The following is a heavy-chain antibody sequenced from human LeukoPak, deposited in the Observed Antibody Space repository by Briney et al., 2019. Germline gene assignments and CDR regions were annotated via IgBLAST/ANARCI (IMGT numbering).Heavy chain of an antibody. J-gene: IGHJ4*02. D-gene: IGHD6-6*01. CDR1: GFTFSSYW. CDR3: ARGPNSNWSGLDF. CDR2: IASDGSST. V-gene: IGHV3-74*01. Sequence: GGSLRLSCAASGFTFSSYWMNWVRQAPGKGLVWVSRIASDGSSTTYADSVKGRFSISRDNAKNTLYLQMNSLRVEDTAVYYCARGPNSNWSGLDFWGQGTLLTVSS.